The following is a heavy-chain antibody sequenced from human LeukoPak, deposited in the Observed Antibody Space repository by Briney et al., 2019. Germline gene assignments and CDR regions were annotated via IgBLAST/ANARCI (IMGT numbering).Heavy chain of an antibody. CDR2: ISAYNGNT. CDR1: GYTFTSYG. CDR3: ARDRYYYDSSGYPPLDY. J-gene: IGHJ4*02. V-gene: IGHV1-18*01. Sequence: RASVKVSCKASGYTFTSYGISWVRQAPGQGLEWMGWISAYNGNTNYAQKLQSRVTMTTDTSTSTAYMELRSLRSDDTAVYYCARDRYYYDSSGYPPLDYWGQGTLVTVSS. D-gene: IGHD3-22*01.